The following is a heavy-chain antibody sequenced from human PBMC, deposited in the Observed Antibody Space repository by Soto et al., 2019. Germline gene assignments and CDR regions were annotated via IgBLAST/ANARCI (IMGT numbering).Heavy chain of an antibody. D-gene: IGHD2-15*01. V-gene: IGHV4-31*03. CDR1: RAFINSGGFY. J-gene: IGHJ5*02. CDR3: VRGGIAGHWFDP. Sequence: QVQLQESGPGLVKPTQTLSLTCSVSRAFINSGGFYYSWIRQTPGKGLEWLGYIFHSGSSLYNPSLRGRLTLSADTSRNQLSLYLTSVTAADTAVYYCVRGGIAGHWFDPWGQGILVTVSS. CDR2: IFHSGSS.